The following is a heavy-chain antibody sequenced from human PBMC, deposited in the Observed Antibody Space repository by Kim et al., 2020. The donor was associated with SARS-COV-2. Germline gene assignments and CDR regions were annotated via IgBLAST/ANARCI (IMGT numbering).Heavy chain of an antibody. CDR1: GGTFSSYA. CDR3: ARGIEIGSYGAQGDYYYGMDV. CDR2: IIPIFGTA. D-gene: IGHD5-18*01. J-gene: IGHJ6*02. Sequence: SVKVSCKASGGTFSSYAISWVRQAPGQGLEWMGGIIPIFGTANYAQKFQGRVTITADESTSTAYMELSSLRSEDTAVYYCARGIEIGSYGAQGDYYYGMDVWGQGTTVTVSS. V-gene: IGHV1-69*13.